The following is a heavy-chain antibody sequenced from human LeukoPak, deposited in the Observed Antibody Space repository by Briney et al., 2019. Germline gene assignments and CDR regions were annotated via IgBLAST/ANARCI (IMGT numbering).Heavy chain of an antibody. V-gene: IGHV4-39*07. Sequence: SETLSLTRSLSRASTSSGSNYCGWVRQPPGKTLEWIGRIYSSVSTYYNSSLKSRVIILIDTAKNHFSLNLSSVTAADTAVYYCARSDGYGLVGIWGQGTMVTVSS. CDR3: ARSDGYGLVGI. CDR1: RASTSSGSNY. D-gene: IGHD3-10*01. CDR2: IYSSVST. J-gene: IGHJ3*02.